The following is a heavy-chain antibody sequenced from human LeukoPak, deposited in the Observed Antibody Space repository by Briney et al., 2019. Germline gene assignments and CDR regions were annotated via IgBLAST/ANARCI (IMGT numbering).Heavy chain of an antibody. Sequence: GGSLRLSCAASGFAFSSYWMHWVRQAPGKGLEWVSAISGSGGSTYYADSVKGRFTISRDNSKNTLYLQMNSLRAEDTAVYYCAKEPMIVVVAKDDAFDIWGQGTMVTVSS. CDR2: ISGSGGST. D-gene: IGHD3-22*01. CDR1: GFAFSSYW. CDR3: AKEPMIVVVAKDDAFDI. V-gene: IGHV3-23*01. J-gene: IGHJ3*02.